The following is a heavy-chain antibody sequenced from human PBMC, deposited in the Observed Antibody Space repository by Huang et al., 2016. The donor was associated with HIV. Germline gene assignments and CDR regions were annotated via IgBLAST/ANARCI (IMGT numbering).Heavy chain of an antibody. V-gene: IGHV3-30*18. CDR3: AKPSGDYEFFDF. J-gene: IGHJ4*02. CDR1: GFMFSTFG. D-gene: IGHD4-17*01. Sequence: QVHLEESGGGVVQPGRPLRLSCTASGFMFSTFGIDWVRQAPGKRLEWVAGISNDGSRKYYVDSVKGRFTISRDNAKNMVYLQMNSLRPEYTAVYYCAKPSGDYEFFDFWGQGTVVTVSS. CDR2: ISNDGSRK.